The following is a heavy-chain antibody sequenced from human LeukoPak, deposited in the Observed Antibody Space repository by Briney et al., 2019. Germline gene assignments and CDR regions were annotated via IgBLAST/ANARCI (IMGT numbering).Heavy chain of an antibody. V-gene: IGHV4-31*03. CDR2: IYYSGST. J-gene: IGHJ4*02. Sequence: PSETLSLTCTVSGGSISSGGYYWSWIRQHPGKGLEWIGYIYYSGSTYYNPSLKSRVTISVDASKNQFSLKLSSVTAADTAVYYCGRHYGSGNWQLDHWGQGTLVTVSS. CDR1: GGSISSGGYY. D-gene: IGHD3-10*01. CDR3: GRHYGSGNWQLDH.